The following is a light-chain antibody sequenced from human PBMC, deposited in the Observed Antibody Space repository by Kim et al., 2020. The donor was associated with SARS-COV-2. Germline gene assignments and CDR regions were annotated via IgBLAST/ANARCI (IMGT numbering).Light chain of an antibody. CDR3: SSYTSSSPWV. V-gene: IGLV2-14*04. CDR1: SSDVGGYNY. CDR2: DVS. J-gene: IGLJ3*02. Sequence: GQSFTISCSGNSSDVGGYNYVSWYQQHPGKAPKLMIYDVSKRPSGVSNRFSGSKSGNTASLTISGLQAEDEADYYCSSYTSSSPWVFGGGTQLTVL.